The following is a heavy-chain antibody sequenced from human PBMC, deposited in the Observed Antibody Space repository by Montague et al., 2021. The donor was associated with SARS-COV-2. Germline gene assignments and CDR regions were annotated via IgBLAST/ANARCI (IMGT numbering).Heavy chain of an antibody. CDR1: GGSFSGYY. V-gene: IGHV4-34*01. Sequence: SETLSTCVVYGGSFSGYYWSWIRQPPGKGLEWIGEINHSGSTNYNPSLKSRVTISVDTSKKQFSLRLNSVTAADTAVYYCARGGGYSYGALDYWGQGTLVTVSS. D-gene: IGHD5-18*01. J-gene: IGHJ4*02. CDR2: INHSGST. CDR3: ARGGGYSYGALDY.